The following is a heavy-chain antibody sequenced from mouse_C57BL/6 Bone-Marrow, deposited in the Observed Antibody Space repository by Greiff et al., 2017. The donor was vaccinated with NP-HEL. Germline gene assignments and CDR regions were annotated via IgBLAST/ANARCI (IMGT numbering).Heavy chain of an antibody. V-gene: IGHV1-59*01. J-gene: IGHJ3*01. CDR1: GYTFTSYW. CDR2: IDPSDSYT. CDR3: ARVSTMVRGFAY. D-gene: IGHD2-2*01. Sequence: QVQLQQPGAELVRPGTSVKLSCQASGYTFTSYWMHWVKQRPGQGLEWIGVIDPSDSYTNYNQKFKGKATLTVDTSSSTAYMQLSSLTSEDSAFYYCARVSTMVRGFAYWGQGTLVTVSA.